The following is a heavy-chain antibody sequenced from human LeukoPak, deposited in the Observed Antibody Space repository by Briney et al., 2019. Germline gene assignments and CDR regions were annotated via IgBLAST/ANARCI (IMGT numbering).Heavy chain of an antibody. J-gene: IGHJ4*02. CDR1: GFTFSSYA. Sequence: GGSLRLSCAASGFTFSSYAMHWVRQAPGKGLEYVSAISSNGGSTYYANPVKGRFTISRDNSKNTLYLQMGSLRAEDMAVYYCARAGCSSTSCYWYDYWDQGTLVTVSS. CDR3: ARAGCSSTSCYWYDY. D-gene: IGHD2-2*01. V-gene: IGHV3-64*01. CDR2: ISSNGGST.